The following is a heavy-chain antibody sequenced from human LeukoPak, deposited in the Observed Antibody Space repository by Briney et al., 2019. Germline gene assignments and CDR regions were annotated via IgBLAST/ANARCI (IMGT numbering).Heavy chain of an antibody. CDR2: ISYDGSDK. Sequence: GGSLRLSCAASGFIFSSYGMHWVRQAPGKGLEWVAVISYDGSDKKYADSVKGRFTISRDISKNTLSLYLQMNSLRAEDTAVYYCAKDLSASSSDYSFDSWGQGTLVTVSS. D-gene: IGHD6-13*01. CDR3: AKDLSASSSDYSFDS. CDR1: GFIFSSYG. J-gene: IGHJ4*02. V-gene: IGHV3-30*18.